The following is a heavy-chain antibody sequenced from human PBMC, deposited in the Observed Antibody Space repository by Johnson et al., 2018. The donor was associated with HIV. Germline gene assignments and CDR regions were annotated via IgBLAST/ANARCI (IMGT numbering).Heavy chain of an antibody. CDR2: ISYDGSNK. D-gene: IGHD1-26*01. Sequence: QVQLVESGGGVVRPGGSLRLSCAASGFTFDDYGMSWVRQAPGKGLEWVAVISYDGSNKYYADSVKGRFTISRENSKNTLYLQMNSLRTADTAVYHCAREGAWEVRPGAFDIWGQGTTVTVSS. V-gene: IGHV3-30*03. J-gene: IGHJ3*02. CDR1: GFTFDDYG. CDR3: AREGAWEVRPGAFDI.